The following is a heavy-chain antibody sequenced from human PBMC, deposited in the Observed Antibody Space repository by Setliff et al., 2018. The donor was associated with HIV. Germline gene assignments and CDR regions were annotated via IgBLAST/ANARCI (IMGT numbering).Heavy chain of an antibody. D-gene: IGHD6-13*01. J-gene: IGHJ5*02. V-gene: IGHV4-4*08. CDR1: GDSTSTYY. Sequence: SETLSLTCTVSGDSTSTYYWNWIRQSPGKGLEWIGYIYTTQTTKYNPSLKSRVTISVDTSKNQFSLKLRSVPAADTAVYYCARLWEGNSSSWYGENWFDPWGQGTRVTVS. CDR2: IYTTQTT. CDR3: ARLWEGNSSSWYGENWFDP.